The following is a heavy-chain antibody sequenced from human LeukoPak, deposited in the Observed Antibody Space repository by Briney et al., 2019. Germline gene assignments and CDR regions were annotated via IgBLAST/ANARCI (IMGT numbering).Heavy chain of an antibody. CDR3: AKGYYYDSSGYYPWGPFDY. J-gene: IGHJ4*02. Sequence: GGSLRLSCAASGFTFSSYAMSWVRQAPGKGLEWVSSISGSGGSTYYADSVKGRFTISRDNSKNTLYLQMNSLRAEDTAVYYCAKGYYYDSSGYYPWGPFDYWGQGTLVTVSS. D-gene: IGHD3-22*01. CDR1: GFTFSSYA. CDR2: ISGSGGST. V-gene: IGHV3-23*01.